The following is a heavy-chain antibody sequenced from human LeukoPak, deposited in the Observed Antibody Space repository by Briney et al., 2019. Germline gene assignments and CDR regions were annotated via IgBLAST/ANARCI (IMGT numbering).Heavy chain of an antibody. Sequence: PGGSLRLSCEASGFTFDDYAMHWVRQAPGKGLEWISGISWNSGSTDFADSVKGRFTISRDNAKNSLYLQMNSLRPEDTALYYCTKAEGFFGGFYDHWGQGTLVTVSS. J-gene: IGHJ5*02. CDR3: TKAEGFFGGFYDH. V-gene: IGHV3-9*01. D-gene: IGHD4-23*01. CDR1: GFTFDDYA. CDR2: ISWNSGST.